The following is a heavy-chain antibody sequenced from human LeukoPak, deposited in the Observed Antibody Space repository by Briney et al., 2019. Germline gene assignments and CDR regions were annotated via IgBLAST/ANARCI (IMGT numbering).Heavy chain of an antibody. CDR1: GGSISSYY. Sequence: SETLSLTCTVSGGSISSYYWSWIRQPPGRGLEWIGYIYYSGSTNYNPSLKSRVTISVDTSKNQFSLKLSSVTAADTAVYYCARHSGYCSSTSCYLPSNTFDIWGQGTMVTVSS. CDR3: ARHSGYCSSTSCYLPSNTFDI. D-gene: IGHD2-2*01. CDR2: IYYSGST. V-gene: IGHV4-59*08. J-gene: IGHJ3*02.